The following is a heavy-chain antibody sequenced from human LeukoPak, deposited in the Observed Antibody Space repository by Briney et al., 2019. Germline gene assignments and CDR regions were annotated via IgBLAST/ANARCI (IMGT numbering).Heavy chain of an antibody. Sequence: GGSLRLTCAASEFSFSSYWMHWVSQAPGKGLVWVSRINTDGSSTSYADSVKGRFTISRDNAKNTLYLQMNSLRDEDTAVYYCARESLGFDYWGQGTLVTVSS. V-gene: IGHV3-74*01. CDR1: EFSFSSYW. CDR2: INTDGSST. CDR3: ARESLGFDY. J-gene: IGHJ4*02.